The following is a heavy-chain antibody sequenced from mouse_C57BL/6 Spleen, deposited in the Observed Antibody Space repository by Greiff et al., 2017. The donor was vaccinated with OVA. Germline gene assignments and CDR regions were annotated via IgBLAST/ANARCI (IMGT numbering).Heavy chain of an antibody. CDR2: ISYDGSN. CDR1: GYSITSGYY. CDR3: ARGDGNWYFDV. V-gene: IGHV3-6*01. D-gene: IGHD2-1*01. Sequence: EVKLEESGPGLVKPSQSLSLTCSVTGYSITSGYYWNWIRQFPGNKLEWMGYISYDGSNNYNPSLKNRISITRDTSKNLFFLKLNSVTTEDTATYYCARGDGNWYFDVWGTGTTVTVSS. J-gene: IGHJ1*03.